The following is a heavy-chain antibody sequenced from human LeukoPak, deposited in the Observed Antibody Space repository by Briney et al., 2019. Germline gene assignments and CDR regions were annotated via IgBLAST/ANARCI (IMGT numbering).Heavy chain of an antibody. CDR3: ARGVGVRGLPFDY. CDR2: IYYSGST. D-gene: IGHD3-10*01. J-gene: IGHJ4*02. CDR1: GYSISSGYY. V-gene: IGHV4-38-2*02. Sequence: SETLSLTCTVSGYSISSGYYWGWIRQPPGKGLEWIGSIYYSGSTYYNPSLKSRVTISVDTSKNQFSLKLSSVTAADTAVYYCARGVGVRGLPFDYWGQGTLVTVSS.